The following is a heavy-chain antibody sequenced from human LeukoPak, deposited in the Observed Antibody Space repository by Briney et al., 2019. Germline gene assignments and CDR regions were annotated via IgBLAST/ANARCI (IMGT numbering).Heavy chain of an antibody. J-gene: IGHJ4*02. Sequence: GASVKVSCKASGGTFSSYAISWVRQAPGQGLEWVGRIIPILGIANYAQKFQGRVTITADKSTSTAYMELSSLRSEDTAVYYCARDVVLAGPFDYWGQGTLVTVSS. D-gene: IGHD2-8*01. V-gene: IGHV1-69*04. CDR1: GGTFSSYA. CDR3: ARDVVLAGPFDY. CDR2: IIPILGIA.